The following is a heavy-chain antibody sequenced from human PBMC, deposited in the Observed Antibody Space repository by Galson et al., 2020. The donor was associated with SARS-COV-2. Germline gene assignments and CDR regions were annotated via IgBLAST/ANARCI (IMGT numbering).Heavy chain of an antibody. CDR3: AKGHWGIAVRYFDY. D-gene: IGHD6-19*01. Sequence: SPKISCAASGFTFDDYALHWVRQAPGKGLEWVSGISWNSGSIGYADSVKGRFTISRDNAKNSLYLQMNRLKAEDTALYDCAKGHWGIAVRYFDYWGQGTLVTVSS. CDR2: ISWNSGSI. V-gene: IGHV3-9*01. J-gene: IGHJ4*02. CDR1: GFTFDDYA.